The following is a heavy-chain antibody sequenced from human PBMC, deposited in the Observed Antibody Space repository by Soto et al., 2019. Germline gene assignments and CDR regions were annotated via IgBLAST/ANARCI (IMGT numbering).Heavy chain of an antibody. V-gene: IGHV4-61*08. J-gene: IGHJ4*02. Sequence: PSETLSLTCTVSGGSVSSGDYYWSWIRQPPGKGLEWIGYVYYSGSTNYNPSLKSRVTMSLDTSKNQFSLKLTSLSAADTAIYYCARSSGWGPPSYFDYWGQGTLVTVSS. CDR3: ARSSGWGPPSYFDY. CDR1: GGSVSSGDYY. CDR2: VYYSGST. D-gene: IGHD2-21*02.